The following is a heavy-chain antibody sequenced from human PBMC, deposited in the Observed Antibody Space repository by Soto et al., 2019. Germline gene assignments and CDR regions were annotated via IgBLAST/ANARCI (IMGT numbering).Heavy chain of an antibody. CDR1: GGSISTNNW. CDR3: AIDKAAGTYMGFDY. J-gene: IGHJ4*02. Sequence: QVQLQESGPGLVEPSGTLSLTCGVSGGSISTNNWWSWVRQSPGRGLEWIGEIYHSGSTNYNPALTPRVTMSVDKSTNQFSLVLTSVSAAVTAVYYCAIDKAAGTYMGFDYWGQGTLVTVSS. V-gene: IGHV4-4*02. CDR2: IYHSGST. D-gene: IGHD3-10*01.